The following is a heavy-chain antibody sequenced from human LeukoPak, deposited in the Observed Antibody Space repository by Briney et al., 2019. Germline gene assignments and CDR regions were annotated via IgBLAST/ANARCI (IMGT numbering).Heavy chain of an antibody. CDR1: GFTVSSNY. CDR2: IYSGGST. J-gene: IGHJ4*02. D-gene: IGHD6-19*01. Sequence: GGSLRLSCAASGFTVSSNYMSWVRQAPGKGLQWVSVIYSGGSTYYADSVKGRFTISRDNSKNTLYLQMNSLRVEDTAVYYWARANGGWYYFDYWGQGTLVTVSS. V-gene: IGHV3-53*01. CDR3: ARANGGWYYFDY.